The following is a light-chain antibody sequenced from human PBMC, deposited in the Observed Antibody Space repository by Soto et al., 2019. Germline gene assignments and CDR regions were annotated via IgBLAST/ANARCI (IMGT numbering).Light chain of an antibody. J-gene: IGKJ1*01. CDR1: QSVSSY. V-gene: IGKV3-11*01. CDR3: QQRSNWPRT. CDR2: DAS. Sequence: EIVLTQSPATLSVSPGERATLSCRASQSVSSYLAWYQQKPGQAPRLLIYDASNRATGIPARFSGSGSGTDITLTISSLESEDFAVYYCQQRSNWPRTFGQGTKVEIK.